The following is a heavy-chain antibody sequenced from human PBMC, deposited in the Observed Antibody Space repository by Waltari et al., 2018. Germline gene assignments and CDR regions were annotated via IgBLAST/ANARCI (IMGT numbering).Heavy chain of an antibody. CDR2: ISSGSSYI. D-gene: IGHD2-15*01. Sequence: EVQLVGSGGGLVKPGGSLRLSCGASGLTVSRYNMNWARQAPGNGLGWVSSISSGSSYIYYADSVKGRFTISRDNAKNSLYLQMNSLRVEDTAVYYCAREWGVMVGTAGFYFDYWGQGALVTVSS. CDR1: GLTVSRYN. V-gene: IGHV3-21*01. CDR3: AREWGVMVGTAGFYFDY. J-gene: IGHJ4*02.